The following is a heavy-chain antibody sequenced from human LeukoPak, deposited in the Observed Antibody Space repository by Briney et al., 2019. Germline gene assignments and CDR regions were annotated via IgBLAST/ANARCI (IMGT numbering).Heavy chain of an antibody. D-gene: IGHD3-22*01. J-gene: IGHJ4*02. CDR1: GYTFTSYG. V-gene: IGHV1-18*01. Sequence: ASVKVSCKASGYTFTSYGISWVRQAPGQGLEWMGWICAYNGNTNYAQKLQGRVTMTTDTSTSTAYMELRSLRSDDTAVCYCARVEYYYDSSGYPDDYWGQGTLVTVSS. CDR2: ICAYNGNT. CDR3: ARVEYYYDSSGYPDDY.